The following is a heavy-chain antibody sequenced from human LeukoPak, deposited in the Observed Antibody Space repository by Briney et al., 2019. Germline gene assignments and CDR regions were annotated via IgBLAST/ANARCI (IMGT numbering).Heavy chain of an antibody. CDR3: AKDLSGYDYFDY. J-gene: IGHJ4*02. CDR2: IRSKAYGGTT. D-gene: IGHD5-12*01. V-gene: IGHV3-49*04. Sequence: GGSLRLSCTASGFTFGDYAMSWVRQAPGKGLEWVGFIRSKAYGGTTEYAASVKGRFTISRDDSKSIAYLQMNSLRAEDTAVYYCAKDLSGYDYFDYWGQGTLVTVSS. CDR1: GFTFGDYA.